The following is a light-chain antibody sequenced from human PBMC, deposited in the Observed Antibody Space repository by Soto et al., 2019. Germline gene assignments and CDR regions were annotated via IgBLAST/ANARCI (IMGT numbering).Light chain of an antibody. V-gene: IGKV3-11*01. J-gene: IGKJ5*01. CDR1: QSVSSY. CDR3: QQRSNWPIT. Sequence: EIVLTQSPATLSLSPGERATPSCRASQSVSSYLAWYQQKPGQAPRLPIYDASNRAAGIPARFSGRGSGTDFTLTISSLEPEDFAVYYCQQRSNWPITFGQGTRLEIK. CDR2: DAS.